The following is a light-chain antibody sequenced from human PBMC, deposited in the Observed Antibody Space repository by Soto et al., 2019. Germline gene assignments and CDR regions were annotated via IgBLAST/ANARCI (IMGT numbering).Light chain of an antibody. CDR1: SSDIGGYKY. V-gene: IGLV2-14*01. Sequence: QSALTQPAFVSGSPGQSITISGTGTSSDIGGYKYVSWYQQNPDKAPKLMIYDVSYRPSGVSDRFSSSKSGNTASLTSFGIQAEDDADYYCSSYTSINTHVFGTGTKVTVL. CDR3: SSYTSINTHV. J-gene: IGLJ1*01. CDR2: DVS.